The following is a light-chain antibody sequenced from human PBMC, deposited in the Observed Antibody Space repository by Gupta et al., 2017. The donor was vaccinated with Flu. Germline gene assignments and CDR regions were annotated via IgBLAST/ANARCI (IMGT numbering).Light chain of an antibody. J-gene: IGLJ3*02. CDR3: CSYAGSSTWV. V-gene: IGLV2-23*01. CDR2: EGS. Sequence: QSALTQTASVSGSPGQSITIFCTGTSSDVGSYNLVSWYQQHPGKAPKLMIYEGSKRPSGVSNRFSGSKSGNTASLTISGLQAEDEADYYCCSYAGSSTWVFGGGTKLTVL. CDR1: SSDVGSYNL.